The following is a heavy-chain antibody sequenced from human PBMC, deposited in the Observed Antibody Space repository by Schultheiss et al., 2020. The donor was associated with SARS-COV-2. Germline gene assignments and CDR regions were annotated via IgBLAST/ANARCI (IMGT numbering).Heavy chain of an antibody. J-gene: IGHJ6*02. CDR3: ASLAPEGDYEGEDYYYYYGIDV. V-gene: IGHV3-23*01. Sequence: ETLSLTCTVSGGSISSGGYYWSWVRQAPGKGLEWVSAISGSGGSTYYADSVKGRFTISRDNSKNTLYLQMNSLRAEDAAVYYCASLAPEGDYEGEDYYYYYGIDVWGQGTTVTGS. CDR1: GGSISSGGYY. D-gene: IGHD3-22*01. CDR2: ISGSGGST.